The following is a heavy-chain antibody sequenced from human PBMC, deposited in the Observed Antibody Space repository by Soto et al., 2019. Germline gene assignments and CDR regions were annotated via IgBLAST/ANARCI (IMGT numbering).Heavy chain of an antibody. CDR2: ISYDGSNK. Sequence: PGGSLRLSCAASGFTFSSYAMHWVRQAPGKGLEWVAVISYDGSNKYYADSVKGRFTISRDNSKNTLYLQMNSLRAEDTAVYYCARDRGSYYSDYYYYGMDVWGQGTTVTVSS. J-gene: IGHJ6*02. CDR3: ARDRGSYYSDYYYYGMDV. CDR1: GFTFSSYA. D-gene: IGHD1-26*01. V-gene: IGHV3-30-3*01.